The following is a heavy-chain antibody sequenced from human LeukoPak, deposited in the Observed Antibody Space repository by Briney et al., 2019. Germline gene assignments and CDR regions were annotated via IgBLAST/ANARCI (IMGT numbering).Heavy chain of an antibody. V-gene: IGHV1-69*02. CDR2: IIPILGIA. J-gene: IGHJ5*02. D-gene: IGHD3-3*01. CDR1: GGTFSSYT. Sequence: SVTVSCKASGGTFSSYTISWVRQAPGQGREWMGRIIPILGIANYAQKFQGRVTISADKSTRTAYMELSSLRSEDTAVYYCASWSESDTIFGVPRGNWFDPWGQGTLVTVSS. CDR3: ASWSESDTIFGVPRGNWFDP.